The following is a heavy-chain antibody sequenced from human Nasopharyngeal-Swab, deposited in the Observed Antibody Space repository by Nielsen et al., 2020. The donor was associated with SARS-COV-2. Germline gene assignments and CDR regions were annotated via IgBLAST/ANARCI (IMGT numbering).Heavy chain of an antibody. CDR3: ARDLYRQQWPLYNYYGMDV. Sequence: GESLKISCAASGFTVRSNYMSWVRQAPGKGLECVSVIYSGCSTYYADSVKGRFTISRDNSKNTLYLQMNSLRAEDTAVYYCARDLYRQQWPLYNYYGMDVWGQGTTVTVSS. CDR1: GFTVRSNY. V-gene: IGHV3-53*01. J-gene: IGHJ6*02. D-gene: IGHD6-19*01. CDR2: IYSGCST.